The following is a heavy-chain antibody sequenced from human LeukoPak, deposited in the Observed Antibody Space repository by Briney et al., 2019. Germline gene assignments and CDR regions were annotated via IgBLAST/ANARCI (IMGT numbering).Heavy chain of an antibody. J-gene: IGHJ6*02. V-gene: IGHV1-8*02. CDR3: ARENHSRGSSGWLINYYYYYGMDV. CDR1: GYTFTSYY. Sequence: GASVKVSCKASGYTFTSYYMHWVRQATGQGLEWMGWMNPNSGNTGYAQKFQGRVTMTRNTSISTAYMELSSLRSEDTAVYYCARENHSRGSSGWLINYYYYYGMDVWGQGTTVTVSS. CDR2: MNPNSGNT. D-gene: IGHD6-19*01.